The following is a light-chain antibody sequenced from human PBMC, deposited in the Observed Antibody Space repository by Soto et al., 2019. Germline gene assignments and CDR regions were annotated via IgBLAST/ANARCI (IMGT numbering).Light chain of an antibody. CDR3: GTSDSLSAINV. Sequence: QSVLSRPPSAAGTPGQRVTISCSGSSSNIGSNYVYWYQQLPGTAPKLLIYENNTRPSGVPDRFSGSKSGTSATLGITGLQTGDEADYYCGTSDSLSAINVFGTGTKVTVL. V-gene: IGLV1-51*02. CDR1: SSNIGSNY. CDR2: ENN. J-gene: IGLJ1*01.